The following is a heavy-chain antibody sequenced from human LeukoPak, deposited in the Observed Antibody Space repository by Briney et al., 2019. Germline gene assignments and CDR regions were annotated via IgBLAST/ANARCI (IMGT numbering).Heavy chain of an antibody. CDR3: AKEGGYTPYYYYGMDV. CDR1: GFTVTSNY. Sequence: GGSLRLSCAASGFTVTSNYMSWVRQAPGKGLEWVSVIYSGSNTYYADSVKGRFTISRDNSKNTLYLQMNSLRAEGTAVYYCAKEGGYTPYYYYGMDVWGQGTTVTVSS. D-gene: IGHD5-12*01. CDR2: IYSGSNT. J-gene: IGHJ6*02. V-gene: IGHV3-53*01.